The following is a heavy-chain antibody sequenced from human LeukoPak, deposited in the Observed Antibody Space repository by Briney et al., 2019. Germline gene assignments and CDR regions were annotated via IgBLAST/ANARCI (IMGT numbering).Heavy chain of an antibody. Sequence: GGSLRLSCEGSGFTFSNYWMGWVRQAPGKGLQWVANIKTDGSEKYYVDSVKGRITISRDNAKNSLYLQMNSLRAEDTAVYYCATYSSLNRREFQFWGQGTLLTVSS. J-gene: IGHJ1*01. D-gene: IGHD3-22*01. CDR1: GFTFSNYW. CDR2: IKTDGSEK. V-gene: IGHV3-7*02. CDR3: ATYSSLNRREFQF.